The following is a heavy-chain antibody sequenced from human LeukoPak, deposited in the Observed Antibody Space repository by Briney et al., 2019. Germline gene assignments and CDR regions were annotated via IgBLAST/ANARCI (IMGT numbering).Heavy chain of an antibody. D-gene: IGHD7-27*01. CDR3: AKDYNWGTY. V-gene: IGHV3-23*01. Sequence: GGSLRLSCVASGFTFTTYAMNWVRQAPGKGLEWVSDICGSGGTTHYADSVKGRFTISRDNSKNTLYLQMNSLRAEDTAVYYCAKDYNWGTYWGQGTLVTVSS. CDR2: ICGSGGTT. CDR1: GFTFTTYA. J-gene: IGHJ4*02.